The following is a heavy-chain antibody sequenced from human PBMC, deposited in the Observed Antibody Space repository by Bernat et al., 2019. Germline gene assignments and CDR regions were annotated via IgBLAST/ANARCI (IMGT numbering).Heavy chain of an antibody. CDR3: ARDMGIAAAGAFDY. D-gene: IGHD6-13*01. J-gene: IGHJ4*02. Sequence: EVQLVESGGGLVQPEGSLRLSCAASGFTFSSYSMNWVRQAPGKGLEWVSYISSSSSTIYYADSVKGRFTISRDNAKNSLYLQMNSLRAEDTAVYYCARDMGIAAAGAFDYWGQGTLVTVSS. CDR2: ISSSSSTI. V-gene: IGHV3-48*01. CDR1: GFTFSSYS.